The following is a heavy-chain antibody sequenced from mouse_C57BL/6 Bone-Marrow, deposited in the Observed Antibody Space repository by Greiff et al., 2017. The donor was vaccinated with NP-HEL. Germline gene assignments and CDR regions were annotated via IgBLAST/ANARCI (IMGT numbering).Heavy chain of an antibody. Sequence: DVMLVESGGGLVKPGGSLKLSCAASGFTFSDYGMHWVRQAPEKGLEWVAYISSGSSTIYYADTVKGRFTISRDNAKNTLFLQMTSLRSEDTAMYYCARNAGSDWYFDVWGTGTTVTVSS. V-gene: IGHV5-17*01. CDR1: GFTFSDYG. D-gene: IGHD1-1*01. CDR3: ARNAGSDWYFDV. J-gene: IGHJ1*03. CDR2: ISSGSSTI.